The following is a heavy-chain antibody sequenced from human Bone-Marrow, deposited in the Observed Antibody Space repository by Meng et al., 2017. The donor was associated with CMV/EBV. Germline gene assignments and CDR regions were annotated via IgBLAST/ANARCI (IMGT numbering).Heavy chain of an antibody. Sequence: SCKASGYTFSDYYMSWIRQAPGKGLEWVSYISSSGSTIYYADSVKGRFTISRDNAKNTLYLQMNSLRAEDTAVYYCARAGGYYYYGMDVWGQGTAVTVSS. CDR3: ARAGGYYYYGMDV. CDR2: ISSSGSTI. J-gene: IGHJ6*02. CDR1: GYTFSDYY. D-gene: IGHD3-10*01. V-gene: IGHV3-11*04.